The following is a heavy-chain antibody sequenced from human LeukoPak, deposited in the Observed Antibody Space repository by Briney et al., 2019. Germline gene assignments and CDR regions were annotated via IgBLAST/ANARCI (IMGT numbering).Heavy chain of an antibody. J-gene: IGHJ4*02. CDR2: IYYSGST. D-gene: IGHD3-10*01. V-gene: IGHV4-59*01. Sequence: PSETLSLTCTVSGGSISSYYWSWIRQPPGKGLEWIGYIYYSGSTNYNPSLKSRVTLSVDTSKNQFSLKLSSVTAADTAVYYCAREGVTYYYGSGSKLRTQRYYFDYWGQGTLVTVSS. CDR3: AREGVTYYYGSGSKLRTQRYYFDY. CDR1: GGSISSYY.